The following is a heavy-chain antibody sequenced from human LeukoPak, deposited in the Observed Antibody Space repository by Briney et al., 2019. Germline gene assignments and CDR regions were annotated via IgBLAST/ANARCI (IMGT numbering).Heavy chain of an antibody. CDR2: IYHSGST. V-gene: IGHV4-39*07. Sequence: SETLSLTCTVSGGSISSSSYYWGWIRQPPGKGLEWIGSIYHSGSTYYNPSLKSRVTISVDTSKNQFSLKVNSVTAADTAVYYCASLLGYCSGNRCPSSANYYYYMDVWGKGTTVTVSS. D-gene: IGHD2-15*01. J-gene: IGHJ6*03. CDR3: ASLLGYCSGNRCPSSANYYYYMDV. CDR1: GGSISSSSYY.